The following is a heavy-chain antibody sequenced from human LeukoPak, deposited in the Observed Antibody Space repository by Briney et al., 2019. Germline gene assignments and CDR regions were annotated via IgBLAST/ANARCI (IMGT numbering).Heavy chain of an antibody. J-gene: IGHJ5*02. CDR1: GGSISSGGYY. V-gene: IGHV4-30-2*01. CDR2: IYHSGST. CDR3: ARETGYCSSTSCYPNWFDP. D-gene: IGHD2-2*01. Sequence: PSQTLSLTCTVSGGSISSGGYYWSWIRQPPGKGLEWIGYIYHSGSTYYNPSLKSRVTISVDRSKNQFSLKLSSVTAADTAVYYCARETGYCSSTSCYPNWFDPWGQGTQVTVSS.